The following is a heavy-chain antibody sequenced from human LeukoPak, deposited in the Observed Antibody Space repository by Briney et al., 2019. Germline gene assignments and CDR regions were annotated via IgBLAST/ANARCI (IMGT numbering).Heavy chain of an antibody. D-gene: IGHD4-17*01. J-gene: IGHJ4*02. CDR1: GFTFGIYA. V-gene: IGHV3-23*01. CDR3: ARSRSTVDDQPLDS. Sequence: PGGSLRLSCAASGFTFGIYAMSWVRQAPGKGLEWVSTINGHGGATYYTDSVKGRFTISRDNSKNTLYLQMNSLRAEDTAVYYCARSRSTVDDQPLDSWGQGTLVTVSS. CDR2: INGHGGAT.